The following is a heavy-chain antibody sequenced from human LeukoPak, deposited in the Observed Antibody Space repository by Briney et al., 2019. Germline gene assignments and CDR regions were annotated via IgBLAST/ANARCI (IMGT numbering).Heavy chain of an antibody. Sequence: SETLSLTCTVSGGSISSYYWSWIRQPPGKGLEWIGYIYYSGSTNYNPSLKSRVTISVDTSKNQFSLKLSSVTAADTAVYYCARGRGWLQSNPFDYWGQGTMVTVSS. CDR1: GGSISSYY. D-gene: IGHD5-24*01. V-gene: IGHV4-59*01. CDR2: IYYSGST. CDR3: ARGRGWLQSNPFDY. J-gene: IGHJ4*02.